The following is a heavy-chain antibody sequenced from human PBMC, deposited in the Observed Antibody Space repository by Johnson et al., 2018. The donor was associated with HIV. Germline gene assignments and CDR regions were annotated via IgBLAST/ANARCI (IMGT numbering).Heavy chain of an antibody. Sequence: VQLVESGGGVVRPGRSLRLSCAASGFTFSSYWMSWVRQAPGKGLAWVANIKQDGSEKYYVDSVKGRFTISRDNAKNSLYLQMNSLRAEDTAVYYCARALGRELDGFEIWGQGTMVTVSS. J-gene: IGHJ3*02. CDR2: IKQDGSEK. D-gene: IGHD3-10*01. CDR1: GFTFSSYW. CDR3: ARALGRELDGFEI. V-gene: IGHV3-7*05.